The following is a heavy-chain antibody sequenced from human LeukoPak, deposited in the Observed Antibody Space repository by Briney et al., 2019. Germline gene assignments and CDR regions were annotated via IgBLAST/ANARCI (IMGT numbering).Heavy chain of an antibody. J-gene: IGHJ4*02. CDR1: GFIFSSYG. CDR3: ARQTPFTPLDY. CDR2: ISYDGSNK. Sequence: GRSLRLSCAASGFIFSSYGMHWVRQAPGKGLEWVAVISYDGSNKYYADSVKGRFTISRDNSKNTLYLQMNSLRAEDTAVYYCARQTPFTPLDYWGQGTLVTVSS. V-gene: IGHV3-30*03. D-gene: IGHD2/OR15-2a*01.